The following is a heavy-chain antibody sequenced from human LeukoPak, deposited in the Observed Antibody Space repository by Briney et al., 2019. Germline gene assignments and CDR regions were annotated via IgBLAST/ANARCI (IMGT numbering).Heavy chain of an antibody. J-gene: IGHJ4*02. Sequence: SETLSLTCAVSGGSTSSGNWWSWVRQPPGKGLEWIGEIYHSGSTNYNPSLKSRVTMSVDKSKNQFSLKLSSVTAADTAVYYCAREGDGYNFGIDYWGQGTRVTVSS. CDR2: IYHSGST. CDR3: AREGDGYNFGIDY. V-gene: IGHV4-4*02. CDR1: GGSTSSGNW. D-gene: IGHD5-24*01.